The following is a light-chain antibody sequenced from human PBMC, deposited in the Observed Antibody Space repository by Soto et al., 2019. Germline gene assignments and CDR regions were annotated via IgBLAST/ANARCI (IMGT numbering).Light chain of an antibody. V-gene: IGKV3D-15*01. CDR1: QSVSAN. J-gene: IGKJ2*02. Sequence: EIVMTQSPATLSVSPGERATLSCRASQSVSANLAWYQQKPGQAPRLLIYGPSTRATGIPARFSGSGSGTEFTLTISSLHSEDFAVYYCQQYNNWPPGTFGQGTKLEI. CDR2: GPS. CDR3: QQYNNWPPGT.